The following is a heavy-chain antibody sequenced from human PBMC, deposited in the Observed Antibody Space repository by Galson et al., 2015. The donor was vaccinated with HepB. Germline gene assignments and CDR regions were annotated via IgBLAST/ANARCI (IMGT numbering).Heavy chain of an antibody. V-gene: IGHV1-69*01. CDR3: ARCQLGNWYFDL. CDR1: GGTFSSYA. J-gene: IGHJ2*01. Sequence: SCKASGGTFSSYAISWVRQAPGQGLEWMGGIIPIFGTANYAQKFQGRVTITADESTSTAYMELSSLRSEDTVVYYCARCQLGNWYFDLWGRGTLVTVSS. CDR2: IIPIFGTA. D-gene: IGHD1-1*01.